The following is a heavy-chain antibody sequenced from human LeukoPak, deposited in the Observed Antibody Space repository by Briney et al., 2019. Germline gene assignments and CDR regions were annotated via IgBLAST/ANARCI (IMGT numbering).Heavy chain of an antibody. CDR2: ISNSGGRT. CDR3: AKEYEQWPPGAFDI. J-gene: IGHJ3*02. CDR1: GFTFSSYA. V-gene: IGHV3-23*01. D-gene: IGHD6-19*01. Sequence: GGSLRLSCAASGFTFSSYAMSWVRQAPGKGLEWVSSISNSGGRTFYTDSVKGRFTISRDNSKITLYLQMNSLRAEDTAVYYCAKEYEQWPPGAFDIWGQGTMVTVSS.